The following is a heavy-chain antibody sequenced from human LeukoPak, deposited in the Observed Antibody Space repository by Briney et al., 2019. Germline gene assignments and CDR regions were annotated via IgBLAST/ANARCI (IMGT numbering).Heavy chain of an antibody. CDR1: GGTFSSYA. CDR2: IIPILGIA. D-gene: IGHD2-15*01. V-gene: IGHV1-69*04. CDR3: ARPRYCSGGSCYEFDY. J-gene: IGHJ4*02. Sequence: SVKVSCKASGGTFSSYAISWVRQAPGQGLEWMGRIIPILGIANYAQKFQGRVTITADKSTSTAYMELSSLRSEDTVVYYCARPRYCSGGSCYEFDYWGQGTLVTVSS.